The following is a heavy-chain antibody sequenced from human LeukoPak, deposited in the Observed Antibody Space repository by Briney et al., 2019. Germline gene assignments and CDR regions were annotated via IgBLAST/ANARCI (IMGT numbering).Heavy chain of an antibody. Sequence: SETLSLTCAVYGGSFSGYYWSWIRQPPGKGREWIGEINHSGSTNYNPSLKSRVTISVDTSKNQFSLKLSSVTAADTAVYYCAGRAAPGVAFDYWGQGTLVTVSS. CDR2: INHSGST. J-gene: IGHJ4*02. CDR3: AGRAAPGVAFDY. V-gene: IGHV4-34*01. D-gene: IGHD5-12*01. CDR1: GGSFSGYY.